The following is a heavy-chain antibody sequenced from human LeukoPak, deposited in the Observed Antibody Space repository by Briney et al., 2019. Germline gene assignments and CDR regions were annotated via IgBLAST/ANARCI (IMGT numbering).Heavy chain of an antibody. CDR2: ISSSSSYI. V-gene: IGHV3-21*04. J-gene: IGHJ4*02. Sequence: GGPLRLSCAASGFTFSSYWMTWVRQAPGKGLEWVSSISSSSSYIYYADSVKGRFTVSRDNSKNTLYLQMNSLRAEDTAVYYCAKLANTASDFDYWGQGTLVTVSS. CDR3: AKLANTASDFDY. D-gene: IGHD5-18*01. CDR1: GFTFSSYW.